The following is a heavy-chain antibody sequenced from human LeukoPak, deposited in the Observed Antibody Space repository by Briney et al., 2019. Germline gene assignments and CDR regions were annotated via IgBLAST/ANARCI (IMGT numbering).Heavy chain of an antibody. J-gene: IGHJ4*02. D-gene: IGHD5-18*01. Sequence: GGSLRLSCAASGFTVSSNYMSWVRQAPGKGLEWVSVIYSGGSTNYADSVRGRFTISRDSPEDTLYLQMNSLRAEDTAVYYCARDPEIDSYGPDYWGQGTLVTVSS. CDR3: ARDPEIDSYGPDY. CDR2: IYSGGST. V-gene: IGHV3-53*01. CDR1: GFTVSSNY.